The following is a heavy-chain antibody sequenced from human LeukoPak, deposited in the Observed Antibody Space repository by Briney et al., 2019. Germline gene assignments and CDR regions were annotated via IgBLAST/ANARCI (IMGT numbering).Heavy chain of an antibody. CDR1: GFTFSSYG. CDR3: AKDEVLRYFDWLHYYYYYYMDV. Sequence: GGSLRPSCAASGFTFSSYGMHWVRQAPGKGLEWVAFIRYDGSNKYYADSVKGRFTISRDNSKNTLYLQMNSLRAEDTAVYYCAKDEVLRYFDWLHYYYYYYMDVWGKGTTVTISS. J-gene: IGHJ6*03. V-gene: IGHV3-30*02. D-gene: IGHD3-9*01. CDR2: IRYDGSNK.